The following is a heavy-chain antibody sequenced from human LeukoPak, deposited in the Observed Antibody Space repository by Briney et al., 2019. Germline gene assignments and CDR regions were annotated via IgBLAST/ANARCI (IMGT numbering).Heavy chain of an antibody. CDR2: ISSSGSST. CDR3: AKDRPCTTCSPSDY. CDR1: GFTFSKYA. Sequence: GGSLRLSCAASGFTFSKYAMSWVRQAPGKGLEWVSSISSSGSSTYYADSVKGRLTISRDNSKNTLSLQMNSLRADDTAVYYCAKDRPCTTCSPSDYWGQGTLVTVSS. D-gene: IGHD2-2*01. J-gene: IGHJ4*02. V-gene: IGHV3-23*01.